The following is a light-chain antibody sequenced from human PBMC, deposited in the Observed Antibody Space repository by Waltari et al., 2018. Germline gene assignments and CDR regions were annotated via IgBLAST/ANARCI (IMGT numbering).Light chain of an antibody. J-gene: IGKJ1*01. CDR2: GAS. CDR3: QQYGSSTWA. CDR1: QSVTTSS. V-gene: IGKV3-20*01. Sequence: EIVLTQSPGTLSLSPGERATLSCRASQSVTTSSLAWYQQKPGQSPRLLICGASVRATDIPDEFGGSGSGGDFTLTINRLEPEDFAVYYCQQYGSSTWAFSQGAKVEVK.